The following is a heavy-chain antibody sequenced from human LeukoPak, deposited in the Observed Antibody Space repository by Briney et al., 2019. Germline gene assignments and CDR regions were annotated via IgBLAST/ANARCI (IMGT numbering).Heavy chain of an antibody. CDR3: ARDGLRGWFDP. J-gene: IGHJ5*02. Sequence: KASETLSLSCAVSGGSVSSSNWWRWVRQPPGKGLEWIGEIYHSGSTNYNPSLKSRVTISVDKSKNQFSLKLSSVTAADTAVYYCARDGLRGWFDPWGQGTLVTVSS. D-gene: IGHD4-17*01. V-gene: IGHV4-4*02. CDR1: GGSVSSSNW. CDR2: IYHSGST.